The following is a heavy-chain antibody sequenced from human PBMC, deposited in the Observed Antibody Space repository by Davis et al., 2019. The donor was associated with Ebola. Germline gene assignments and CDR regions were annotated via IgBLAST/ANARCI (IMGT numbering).Heavy chain of an antibody. J-gene: IGHJ4*02. CDR3: ARAQFPTTSDH. CDR1: GYTFTSYY. CDR2: INAGNGNT. Sequence: ASVKVSCKASGYTFTSYYMHWVRQAPGQRLEWMGWINAGNGNTKYSQKLQGRVTMTTDTSTSTAYMEVGSLKSDDTAVYYCARAQFPTTSDHWGQGTLVTVSS. V-gene: IGHV1-3*01. D-gene: IGHD1-1*01.